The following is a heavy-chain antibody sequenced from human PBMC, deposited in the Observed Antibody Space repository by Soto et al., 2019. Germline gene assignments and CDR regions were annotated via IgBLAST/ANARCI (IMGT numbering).Heavy chain of an antibody. Sequence: QVQLVESGGGLVKPGGSLRLSCAASGFTFSDYYMSWIRQAPGKGLEWVSYISSSSSYTNYADSVKGRFTISRDNAKNTLYLQRISLRAVDSAVYYCARDAGVYYYDSSGYYSAFDIWGQGTMVTVSS. CDR1: GFTFSDYY. J-gene: IGHJ3*02. CDR3: ARDAGVYYYDSSGYYSAFDI. D-gene: IGHD3-22*01. CDR2: ISSSSSYT. V-gene: IGHV3-11*06.